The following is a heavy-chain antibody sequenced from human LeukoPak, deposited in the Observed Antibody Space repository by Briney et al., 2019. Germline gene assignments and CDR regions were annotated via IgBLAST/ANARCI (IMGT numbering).Heavy chain of an antibody. V-gene: IGHV1-2*02. CDR1: RYTFPGYY. D-gene: IGHD3-9*01. CDR3: ARVAPTYYYILTGYYIFDY. Sequence: ASVKVSCKASRYTFPGYYMHWVRQAPGQGLEWMGWINPNSGGTNYAQQIQGRVTMTRDTSISTVYVELSRLRSDDTAVYYCARVAPTYYYILTGYYIFDYWGQGTLVSVSS. J-gene: IGHJ4*02. CDR2: INPNSGGT.